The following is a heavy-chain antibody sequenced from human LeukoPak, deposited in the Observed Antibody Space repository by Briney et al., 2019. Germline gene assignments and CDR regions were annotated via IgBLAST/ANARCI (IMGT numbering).Heavy chain of an antibody. Sequence: ASVKVSCKASGGTFSSYAISWVRQAPGQGLEWMGRIIPILGIANYAQKFQGRVTITADKSTSTAYMELSSLRSEDTAVYYCAREKFGDGYNPAGGLFDYWGQGTLVTVSS. J-gene: IGHJ4*02. V-gene: IGHV1-69*04. D-gene: IGHD5-24*01. CDR3: AREKFGDGYNPAGGLFDY. CDR2: IIPILGIA. CDR1: GGTFSSYA.